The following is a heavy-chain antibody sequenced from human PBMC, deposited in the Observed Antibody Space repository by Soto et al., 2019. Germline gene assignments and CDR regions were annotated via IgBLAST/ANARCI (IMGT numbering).Heavy chain of an antibody. V-gene: IGHV3-30*18. J-gene: IGHJ3*02. CDR2: ISYDGSNK. D-gene: IGHD1-26*01. CDR3: AKEGRWELLSATFDI. CDR1: GFTFSSYG. Sequence: QVQLVESGGGVVQPGRSLRLSCAASGFTFSSYGMHWVRQAPGKGLEWVAVISYDGSNKYYADSVKGRFTISRDNSKNTLYLQMNSLRAEDTAVYYCAKEGRWELLSATFDIWGQGTMVTVSS.